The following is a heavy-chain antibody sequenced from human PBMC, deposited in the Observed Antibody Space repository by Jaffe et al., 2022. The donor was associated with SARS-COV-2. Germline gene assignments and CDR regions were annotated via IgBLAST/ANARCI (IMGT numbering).Heavy chain of an antibody. V-gene: IGHV4-39*01. CDR3: ARRVLIPAAGGDRVDWFDP. Sequence: QLQLQESGPGLVKPSETLSLTCTVSGGSISSSSYYWGWIRQPPGKGLEWIGSIYYSGSTYYNPSLKSRVTISVDTSKNQFSLKLSSVTAADTAVYYCARRVLIPAAGGDRVDWFDPWGQGTLVTVSS. CDR2: IYYSGST. D-gene: IGHD6-13*01. J-gene: IGHJ5*02. CDR1: GGSISSSSYY.